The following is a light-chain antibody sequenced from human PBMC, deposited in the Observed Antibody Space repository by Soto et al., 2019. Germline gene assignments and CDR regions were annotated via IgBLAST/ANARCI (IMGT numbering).Light chain of an antibody. J-gene: IGKJ1*01. CDR2: DAS. CDR3: QQYNSYSWT. V-gene: IGKV1-5*01. CDR1: QSISSW. Sequence: DIQMTQSPSTLSASVGDRVTITCLASQSISSWLAWYQQKPGKAPKLLIYDASSLESGVPSRFSGSGSGTEFTRTISSLQPDDFATYYCQQYNSYSWTFGQGTKVDIK.